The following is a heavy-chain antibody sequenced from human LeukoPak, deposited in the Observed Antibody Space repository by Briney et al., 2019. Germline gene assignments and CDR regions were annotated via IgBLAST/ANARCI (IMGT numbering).Heavy chain of an antibody. V-gene: IGHV4-34*01. CDR1: GGSFSGYY. Sequence: SETLSLTCAVYGGSFSGYYWSWIRQPPGKGLEWIGEINHSGSTNYNPSLKSRVAISVDTSKNQFSLKLSSVTAADPAVYYCARGLVGGRGRHTYYYFDYWGQGTLVTVSS. J-gene: IGHJ4*02. D-gene: IGHD2-15*01. CDR2: INHSGST. CDR3: ARGLVGGRGRHTYYYFDY.